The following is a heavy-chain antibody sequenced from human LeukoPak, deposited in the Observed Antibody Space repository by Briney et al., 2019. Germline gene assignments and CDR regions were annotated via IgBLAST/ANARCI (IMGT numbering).Heavy chain of an antibody. V-gene: IGHV4-34*01. CDR2: INHSGST. J-gene: IGHJ4*02. Sequence: SETLSLTCAVYGGSFSGYYWSWIRQPPGKGLEWIGEINHSGSTNYNPSLKSRVTISVDTSKNQFSLKLSSVTAADTAVYYCARNFLGELGYFDYWGQGTLVTVSS. CDR3: ARNFLGELGYFDY. D-gene: IGHD3-16*01. CDR1: GGSFSGYY.